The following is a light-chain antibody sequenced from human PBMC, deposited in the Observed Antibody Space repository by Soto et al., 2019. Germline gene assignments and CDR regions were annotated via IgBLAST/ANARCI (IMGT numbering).Light chain of an antibody. Sequence: QSALTQPASVSGSPGQSITISCTGTSSDIGGYNYVSWYQQLPGKVPKLIIYDVSNRPSGVSDRFSGSKSGNAASLTISGLQAEAEADYYCSSYTSTSTLHVFGTGTKLTVL. J-gene: IGLJ1*01. CDR2: DVS. CDR1: SSDIGGYNY. V-gene: IGLV2-14*03. CDR3: SSYTSTSTLHV.